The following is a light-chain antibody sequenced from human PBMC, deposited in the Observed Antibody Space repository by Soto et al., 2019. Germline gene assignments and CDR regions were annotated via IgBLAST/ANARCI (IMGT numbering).Light chain of an antibody. Sequence: DIQMTQSPSTLSASVGDRVTITCRASQNINNWLVWYQLKPGKAPKVLIYDASSLQSGVPPRFSGSGSGTEFTLTINSLQPDDFATYFCQQYNANFGGGTKVEIK. CDR3: QQYNAN. J-gene: IGKJ4*01. CDR1: QNINNW. V-gene: IGKV1-5*01. CDR2: DAS.